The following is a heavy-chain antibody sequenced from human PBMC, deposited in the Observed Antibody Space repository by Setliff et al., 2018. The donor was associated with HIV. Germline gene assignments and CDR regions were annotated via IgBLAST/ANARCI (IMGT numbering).Heavy chain of an antibody. J-gene: IGHJ5*02. Sequence: PSETLSLTCTVSGGSISSSSYYWGWLRQPPGKGLEWIGSIYYSGSTYYNPSLTGRVTISVDTLKNQFSMKLSSVIAADTAVYYCARDLNRGYSGYVYNWFDPWGQGTLVTVSS. D-gene: IGHD5-12*01. CDR1: GGSISSSSYY. CDR3: ARDLNRGYSGYVYNWFDP. CDR2: IYYSGST. V-gene: IGHV4-39*07.